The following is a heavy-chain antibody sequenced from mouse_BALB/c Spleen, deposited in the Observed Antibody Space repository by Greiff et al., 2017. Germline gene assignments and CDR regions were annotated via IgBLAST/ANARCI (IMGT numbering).Heavy chain of an antibody. D-gene: IGHD1-1*01. CDR2: IYPSDSYT. V-gene: IGHV1-69*02. J-gene: IGHJ4*01. Sequence: QVQLKQPGAELVRPGASVKLSCKASGYTFTSYWINWVKQRPGQGLEWIGNIYPSDSYTNYNQKFKDKATLTVDKSSSTAYMQLSSPTSEDSAVYYCTRGDYYGSYYYAMDYWGQGTSVTVSS. CDR1: GYTFTSYW. CDR3: TRGDYYGSYYYAMDY.